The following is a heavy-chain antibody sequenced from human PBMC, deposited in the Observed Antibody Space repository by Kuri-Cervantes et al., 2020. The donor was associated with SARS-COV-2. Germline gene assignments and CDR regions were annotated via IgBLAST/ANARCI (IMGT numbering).Heavy chain of an antibody. V-gene: IGHV1-8*03. CDR1: GYTFTSYC. CDR2: MSPNSGNT. D-gene: IGHD4-11*01. J-gene: IGHJ2*01. Sequence: ASVKVSCKASGYTFTSYCISWVRQATGQGLEWMGWMSPNSGNTGYAQKFQGRVTITRNTSISTAYMELSSLRSEDTAVYYCARALYSSYVYFDLWGRGTLVTVSS. CDR3: ARALYSSYVYFDL.